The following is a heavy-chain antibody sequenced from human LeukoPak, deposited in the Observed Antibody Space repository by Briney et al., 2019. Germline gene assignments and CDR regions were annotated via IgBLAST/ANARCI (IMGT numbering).Heavy chain of an antibody. CDR3: ARHGRYYDILTGYYYWFDP. J-gene: IGHJ5*02. CDR2: IYTSGST. CDR1: GGSISSYY. V-gene: IGHV4-4*07. Sequence: PSETLSLTCTVSGGSISSYYWSWIRQPAGKGLEWIGRIYTSGSTNYNPSLKSRVTMSVDTSKNQFSLKLSSVTAADTAVYYCARHGRYYDILTGYYYWFDPWGQGTLVTVSS. D-gene: IGHD3-9*01.